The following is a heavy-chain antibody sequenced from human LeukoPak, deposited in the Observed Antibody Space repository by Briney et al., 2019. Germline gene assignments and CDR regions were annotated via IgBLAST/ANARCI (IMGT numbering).Heavy chain of an antibody. CDR2: MYYGGRI. Sequence: PSETLSLTCTVSGGAITGSSYYWGWIRQSPGKGLEWIGSMYYGGRIYYNPSLQSRATISVEAAKNQFSLKLKSVTAADTATYFCARDWVIRLWLTWGQGTLVTVSS. CDR1: GGAITGSSYY. V-gene: IGHV4-39*07. D-gene: IGHD2-21*01. CDR3: ARDWVIRLWLT. J-gene: IGHJ4*01.